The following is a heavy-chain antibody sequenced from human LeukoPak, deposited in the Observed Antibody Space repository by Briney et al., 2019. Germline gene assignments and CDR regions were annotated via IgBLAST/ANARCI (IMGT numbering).Heavy chain of an antibody. D-gene: IGHD3-22*01. CDR1: GFIFSSYS. Sequence: GGSLRLSCAASGFIFSSYSMNWVRQAPGKGLEWVSSISSSSSYIYYADSVKGRFTISRDNAKNSLYLQMNSLRAEDTAVYFCARGGFYDSSGYYPVNWFDPWGQGTLVTVSS. V-gene: IGHV3-21*01. CDR3: ARGGFYDSSGYYPVNWFDP. J-gene: IGHJ5*02. CDR2: ISSSSSYI.